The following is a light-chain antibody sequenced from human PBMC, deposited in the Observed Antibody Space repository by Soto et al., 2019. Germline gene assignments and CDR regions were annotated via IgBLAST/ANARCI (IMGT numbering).Light chain of an antibody. V-gene: IGLV2-14*01. CDR3: SSYTSSSSNYV. CDR2: DVS. J-gene: IGLJ1*01. Sequence: QSVLTQPASVSGSPGQSITISCTGTSRDFGGYNYVSWYQQHPGKAPKLMIYDVSNRPSGVSNRFSGSKSGNTASLTISGLQAEDEADYYCSSYTSSSSNYVFGTGTKVTVL. CDR1: SRDFGGYNY.